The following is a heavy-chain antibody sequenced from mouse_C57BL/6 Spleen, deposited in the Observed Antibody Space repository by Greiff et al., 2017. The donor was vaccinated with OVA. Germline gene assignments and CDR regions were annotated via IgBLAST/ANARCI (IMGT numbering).Heavy chain of an antibody. V-gene: IGHV1-26*01. D-gene: IGHD2-3*01. CDR1: GYTFTDYY. CDR2: INPNNGGT. CDR3: ARKGWLLSPFAY. J-gene: IGHJ3*01. Sequence: VQLQQSGPELVKPGASVKISCKASGYTFTDYYMNWVKQSHGKSLEWIGDINPNNGGTSYNQKFKGKATLTVDKSSSTAYMELRSLTSEDSAVYYCARKGWLLSPFAYWGQGTLVTVSA.